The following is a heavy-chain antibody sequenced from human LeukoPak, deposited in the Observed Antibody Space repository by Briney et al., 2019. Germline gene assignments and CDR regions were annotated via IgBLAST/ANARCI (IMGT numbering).Heavy chain of an antibody. CDR3: ARDSYVGSSSWGAFDI. CDR2: ISYDGSNK. CDR1: GFTFSSYA. J-gene: IGHJ3*02. Sequence: GGSLRLSCAASGFTFSSYAMHWVHQAPGKGLEWVAVISYDGSNKYYADSVKGRFTISRDNSKNTLYLQMNSLRAVDTAVYYCARDSYVGSSSWGAFDIWGQGTMVTVSS. V-gene: IGHV3-30*04. D-gene: IGHD6-13*01.